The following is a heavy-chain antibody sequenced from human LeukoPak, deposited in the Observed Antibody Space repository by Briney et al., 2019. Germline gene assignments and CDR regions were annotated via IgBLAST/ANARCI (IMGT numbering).Heavy chain of an antibody. J-gene: IGHJ4*02. CDR1: GYTFTDHN. Sequence: ASVKVSCKASGYTFTDHNIHWVRQAPGQGLEWMGWLDPNTGATRSAQKFQDRLSLTRDTSISTGYMDLSSLTSDDTAVYYCAIKTYAGSFYVFWGQGTLVTVSS. V-gene: IGHV1-2*02. CDR2: LDPNTGAT. D-gene: IGHD1-26*01. CDR3: AIKTYAGSFYVF.